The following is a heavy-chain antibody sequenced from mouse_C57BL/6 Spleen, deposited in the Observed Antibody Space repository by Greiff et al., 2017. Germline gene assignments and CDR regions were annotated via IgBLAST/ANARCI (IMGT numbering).Heavy chain of an antibody. Sequence: VQLQESGAGLVRPGTSVKVSCTASGYAFTNYLIAWVKQRPGQGLEWIGVINPGSGGTNYNEKLKGKATLTADKSSSTAYMQLSSLTSEDSAVYFCARDGNSMFDYWGQGTTLTVSS. J-gene: IGHJ2*01. CDR3: ARDGNSMFDY. CDR2: INPGSGGT. CDR1: GYAFTNYL. D-gene: IGHD2-1*01. V-gene: IGHV1-54*01.